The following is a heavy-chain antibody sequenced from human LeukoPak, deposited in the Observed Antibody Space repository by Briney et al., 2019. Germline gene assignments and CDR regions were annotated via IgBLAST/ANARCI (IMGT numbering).Heavy chain of an antibody. Sequence: SETLSLTCTVSGGSISSYYWSGIRQPPGKRLEWIGYFSYSGSTNYNPSLKSRVTISVDTSKNQFSLKLSSVTAADTAVYYCARHGGSYDFDYWGQGTLVTVSS. D-gene: IGHD1-26*01. CDR2: FSYSGST. CDR1: GGSISSYY. J-gene: IGHJ4*02. CDR3: ARHGGSYDFDY. V-gene: IGHV4-59*08.